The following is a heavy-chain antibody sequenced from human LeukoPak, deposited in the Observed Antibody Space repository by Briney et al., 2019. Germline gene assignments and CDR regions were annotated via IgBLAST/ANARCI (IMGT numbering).Heavy chain of an antibody. D-gene: IGHD5-24*01. CDR1: GFTFDDYG. CDR2: INWNGGST. J-gene: IGHJ4*02. Sequence: GGSLRLSCAASGFTFDDYGMSWVRQAPGKGLGWVSGINWNGGSTGYADSVKGRFTTSRDNAKNSLYLQMNSLRAEDTALYYCARGAGYIPFDYWGQGTLVTVSS. V-gene: IGHV3-20*04. CDR3: ARGAGYIPFDY.